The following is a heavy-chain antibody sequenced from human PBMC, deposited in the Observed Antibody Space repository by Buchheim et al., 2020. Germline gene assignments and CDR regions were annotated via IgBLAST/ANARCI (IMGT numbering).Heavy chain of an antibody. D-gene: IGHD3-3*01. Sequence: QVQLQESGPGLVKSSETLSLTCSVSSGSISSYYWNWIRQPPGKGLEWIGHIYYTGTTRYNPSLKSRVSISVATSRNQFFLTLTSVTAADTAIYYCAACDYWSHPENWFDPWGQGAL. J-gene: IGHJ5*02. CDR1: SGSISSYY. V-gene: IGHV4-59*12. CDR2: IYYTGTT. CDR3: AACDYWSHPENWFDP.